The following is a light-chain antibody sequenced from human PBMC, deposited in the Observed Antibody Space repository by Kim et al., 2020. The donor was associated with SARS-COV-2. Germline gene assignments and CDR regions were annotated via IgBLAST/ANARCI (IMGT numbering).Light chain of an antibody. CDR3: QQYNSSPYT. CDR1: QTISSW. CDR2: KAS. V-gene: IGKV1-5*03. J-gene: IGKJ2*01. Sequence: SASVGDRVTITCRASQTISSWLAWYQQKPGKAPKLLIYKASSLESAVPSRFSGSGSGTEFTLTISSLQPDDFATYYCQQYNSSPYTFGQGTKLEN.